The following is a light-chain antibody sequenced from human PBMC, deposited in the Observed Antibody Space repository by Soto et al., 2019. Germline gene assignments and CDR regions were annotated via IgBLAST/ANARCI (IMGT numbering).Light chain of an antibody. CDR1: QSIRSY. V-gene: IGKV1-39*01. CDR2: AAS. J-gene: IGKJ5*01. Sequence: DIQMTQSPSSLSASVGDRVTITARASQSIRSYLNWYQQKXGKAPKXXIYAASSLQSGVPSRFSGSGAGPDCTRTISSLQPEDFETDYCQQLHDYTITFGQGTRLEIK. CDR3: QQLHDYTIT.